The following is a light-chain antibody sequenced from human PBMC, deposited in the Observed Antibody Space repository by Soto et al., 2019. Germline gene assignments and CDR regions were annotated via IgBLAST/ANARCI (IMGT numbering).Light chain of an antibody. CDR1: SSNIGSEA. CDR2: GNN. V-gene: IGLV1-44*01. Sequence: QSVLTQPPSASGTPGQRVTISCSGSSSNIGSEAVNWYQQLPGTAPKLLIYGNNQRPSGVPDRFSGSKSGTSASLAISGLQSEDEAAYYCAAWDDSRNGPVFGGGTKLTVL. J-gene: IGLJ3*02. CDR3: AAWDDSRNGPV.